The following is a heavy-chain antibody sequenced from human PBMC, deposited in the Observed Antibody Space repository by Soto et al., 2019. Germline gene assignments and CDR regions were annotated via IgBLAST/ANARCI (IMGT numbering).Heavy chain of an antibody. Sequence: GGSLRLSCAASGITFSNAWMSWVRQAPGKGLEWVGRIKSKTDGGTTEHAAPVKGRFTISRDDSKNTLFLQMNSLKIEDTAVYYCATGARGDYWGQGSLVTVSS. CDR1: GITFSNAW. J-gene: IGHJ4*02. V-gene: IGHV3-15*01. CDR2: IKSKTDGGTT. D-gene: IGHD6-6*01. CDR3: ATGARGDY.